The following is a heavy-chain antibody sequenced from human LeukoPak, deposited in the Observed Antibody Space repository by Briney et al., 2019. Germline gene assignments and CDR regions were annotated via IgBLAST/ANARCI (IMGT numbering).Heavy chain of an antibody. D-gene: IGHD3-10*01. CDR1: GFTVSSNY. Sequence: GGSLRLSCGASGFTVSSNYMSWVRQAPGKGLEWVSVIYSGGSTYYADSVKGRFTISRDNSKNTLYLQMNSLRAEDTAVYYCARGPTMVRGVYEGEYWGQGTLVTVSS. J-gene: IGHJ4*02. V-gene: IGHV3-53*01. CDR2: IYSGGST. CDR3: ARGPTMVRGVYEGEY.